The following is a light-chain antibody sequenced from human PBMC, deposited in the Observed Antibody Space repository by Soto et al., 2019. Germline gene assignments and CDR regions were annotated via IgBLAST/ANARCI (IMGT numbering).Light chain of an antibody. CDR3: TSYKSSSNYV. V-gene: IGLV2-14*01. CDR2: GVT. Sequence: QSVLTQPASVSESPGQSITISCAGTSSDIGGYNYVSWYQQHPDKAPKLMIYGVTNRPSGVSDRFSGSKSGNTASLTISGLQAEDEADYYCTSYKSSSNYVFGTGTKVTVL. J-gene: IGLJ1*01. CDR1: SSDIGGYNY.